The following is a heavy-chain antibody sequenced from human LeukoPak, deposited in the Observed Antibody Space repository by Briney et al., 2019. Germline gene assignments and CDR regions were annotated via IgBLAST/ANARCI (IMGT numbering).Heavy chain of an antibody. V-gene: IGHV3-23*01. Sequence: PGGSLRLSCAASGLTARSFAMSWVRQAPGKGLEWVSGISGSGGTTSYADSVKGRFTISRDNSKDTLYLQMNSLRAEDTAVYYCATGVTLFDYWGQGTLVTVSS. CDR1: GLTARSFA. CDR3: ATGVTLFDY. D-gene: IGHD2-21*02. CDR2: ISGSGGTT. J-gene: IGHJ4*02.